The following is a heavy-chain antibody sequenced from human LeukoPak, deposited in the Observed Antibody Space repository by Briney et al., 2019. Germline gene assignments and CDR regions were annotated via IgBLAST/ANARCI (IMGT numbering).Heavy chain of an antibody. J-gene: IGHJ4*02. CDR2: ISSSGSYI. Sequence: GGSLRLSCADSRVTFSSCSMNWVRQAPGKGLEWVSSISSSGSYIYYADSVKGRFTISRDNAKNSLYLQMNSLRAEDTAVYYCARDREPYCTGGTCYSTGDYWGQGTLVTVSS. CDR3: ARDREPYCTGGTCYSTGDY. V-gene: IGHV3-21*06. D-gene: IGHD2-15*01. CDR1: RVTFSSCS.